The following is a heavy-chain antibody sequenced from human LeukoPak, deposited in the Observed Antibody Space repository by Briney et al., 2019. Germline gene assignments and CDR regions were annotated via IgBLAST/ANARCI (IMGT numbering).Heavy chain of an antibody. V-gene: IGHV4-34*01. CDR3: AREGDGYNPSFDY. Sequence: SETLSLTCAVYGGSFSGYYWSWIRQPPGKGLEWIGEINHSGSTNYNPSLKSRVTISVDTSKNQFSLKLSSVTAADTAVYYCAREGDGYNPSFDYWGQGTLVTVSS. CDR1: GGSFSGYY. D-gene: IGHD5-24*01. J-gene: IGHJ4*02. CDR2: INHSGST.